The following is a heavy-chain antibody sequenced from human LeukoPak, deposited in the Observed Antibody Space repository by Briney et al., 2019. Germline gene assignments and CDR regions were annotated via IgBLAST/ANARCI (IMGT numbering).Heavy chain of an antibody. CDR2: IIPVFGIP. Sequence: SVKVSCKASGGTFNSYAISWVRQAPGQGPEWMGGIIPVFGIPRYSQRFQGRVTITADESTSTAYMEMSGLRSEDTAVFFWAREAVAAAGSPYFDLWGRGTLVTVSS. V-gene: IGHV1-69*13. J-gene: IGHJ2*01. CDR1: GGTFNSYA. D-gene: IGHD6-13*01. CDR3: AREAVAAAGSPYFDL.